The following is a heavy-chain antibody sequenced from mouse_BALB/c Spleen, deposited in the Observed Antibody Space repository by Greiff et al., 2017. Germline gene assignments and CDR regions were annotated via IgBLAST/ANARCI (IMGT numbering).Heavy chain of an antibody. CDR3: ARHGSGNYPFAY. D-gene: IGHD2-1*01. V-gene: IGHV2-6-2*01. CDR2: IWSDGST. J-gene: IGHJ3*01. CDR1: GFSLTSYG. Sequence: VKLMESGPDLVAPSQSLSITCTVSGFSLTSYGVHWVRQPPGKGLEWLVVIWSDGSTTYNSALKSRLSISKDNSKSQVFLKMNSLQTDDTAMYYCARHGSGNYPFAYWGQGTLVTVSA.